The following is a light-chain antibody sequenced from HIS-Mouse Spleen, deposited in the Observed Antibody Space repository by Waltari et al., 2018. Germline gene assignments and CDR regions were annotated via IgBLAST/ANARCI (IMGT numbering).Light chain of an antibody. CDR3: QQYDNLRVT. V-gene: IGKV1-9*01. J-gene: IGKJ3*01. Sequence: DIQLTQSPSFLSASVGDRVTITCRASQGISSYLAWYQQKPGKAPKLLIYAASTLQSGVPSRFSGSGSGTEFTLTISSLQPEDIATYYCQQYDNLRVTFGPGTKVDIK. CDR1: QGISSY. CDR2: AAS.